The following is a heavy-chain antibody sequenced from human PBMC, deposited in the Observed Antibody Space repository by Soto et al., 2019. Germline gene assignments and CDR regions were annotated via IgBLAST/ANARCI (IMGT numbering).Heavy chain of an antibody. Sequence: ETLSLTCAVYGGSFSGYYWSWIRQPPEKGLEWIGEISHSGSTNYNPSLKSRVSISVDTSKSQFSLRLTSVTAADTAVYYCARFKNGGGSGNDQAYYFDFWGQGTLVTVSS. V-gene: IGHV4-34*01. CDR3: ARFKNGGGSGNDQAYYFDF. CDR1: GGSFSGYY. D-gene: IGHD3-10*01. CDR2: ISHSGST. J-gene: IGHJ4*02.